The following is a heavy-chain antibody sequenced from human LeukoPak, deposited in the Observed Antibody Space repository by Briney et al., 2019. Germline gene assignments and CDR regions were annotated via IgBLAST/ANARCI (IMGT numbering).Heavy chain of an antibody. CDR3: ARDWDGVRGVKMDS. CDR2: ISYDGTNK. Sequence: GGSLRLSCAASGFTFSNYAMQWVRRAPGKGLEWVAVISYDGTNKYYADSVKGRFTISRDNSKNTVYLQMNSLSAEDMAVYYCARDWDGVRGVKMDSWGQGILVIVSS. V-gene: IGHV3-30-3*01. CDR1: GFTFSNYA. J-gene: IGHJ5*01. D-gene: IGHD3-10*01.